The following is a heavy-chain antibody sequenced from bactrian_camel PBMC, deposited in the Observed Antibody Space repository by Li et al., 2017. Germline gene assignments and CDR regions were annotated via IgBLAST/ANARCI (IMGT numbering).Heavy chain of an antibody. V-gene: IGHV3S53*01. Sequence: HVQLVESGGGSVQAGGSLRLSCAHVGYIYSGGCMAWFRQAPGKEREGVAVIDSDGSTYYADYVKGRFAISKDNAKNTVYLQMNSLKPEDTAMYYCAAEVSTLYCKVVARYFNYWGQGTQVTVS. CDR1: GYIYSGGC. J-gene: IGHJ4*01. CDR3: AAEVSTLYCKVVARYFNY. D-gene: IGHD6*01. CDR2: IDSDGST.